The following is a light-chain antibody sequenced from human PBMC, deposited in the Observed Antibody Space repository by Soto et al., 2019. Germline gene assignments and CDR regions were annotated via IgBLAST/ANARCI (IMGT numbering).Light chain of an antibody. J-gene: IGKJ2*01. CDR3: QQYGSSYT. CDR2: GAS. Sequence: EIVLTQSPGTLSLSPGERATLSCRASQSVSSNHLAWFQQKPGQAPRLLIYGASSRATGIPDRFSGSGSGTDFTLTISRLEPEDFAVYYCQQYGSSYTFGQGTKLDIK. CDR1: QSVSSNH. V-gene: IGKV3-20*01.